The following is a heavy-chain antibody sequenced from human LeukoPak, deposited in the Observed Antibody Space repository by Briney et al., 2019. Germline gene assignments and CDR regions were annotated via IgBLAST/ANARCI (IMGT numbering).Heavy chain of an antibody. CDR2: INHSGST. J-gene: IGHJ6*02. CDR3: AHRGGSGDYYYYGMDV. Sequence: SETLSLNCAVYGGSFSGYYWSWIRQPPGKGLEWIGEINHSGSTNYNPSLKSRVTISVDTSKNQFSLKLSSVTAADTAVYYCAHRGGSGDYYYYGMDVWGQGTTVTVSS. D-gene: IGHD3-10*01. CDR1: GGSFSGYY. V-gene: IGHV4-34*01.